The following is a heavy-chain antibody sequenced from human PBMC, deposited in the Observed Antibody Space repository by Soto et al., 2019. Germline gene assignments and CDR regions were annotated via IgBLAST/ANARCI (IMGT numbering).Heavy chain of an antibody. J-gene: IGHJ5*02. V-gene: IGHV4-31*03. CDR3: ARGGGYCTNGVCHPAKNWFDP. D-gene: IGHD2-8*01. CDR2: IYYSGST. Sequence: PSETLSLTCTVSGGSISSGGYYWSWIRQHPGKGLERIGYIYYSGSTYYNPSLKSRVTISVDTSKNQFSLKLSSVTAADTAVYYCARGGGYCTNGVCHPAKNWFDPWGQGTLVTVSS. CDR1: GGSISSGGYY.